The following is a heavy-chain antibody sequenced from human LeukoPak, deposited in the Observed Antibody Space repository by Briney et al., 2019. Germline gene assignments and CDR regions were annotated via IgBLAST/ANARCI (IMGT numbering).Heavy chain of an antibody. Sequence: GGSLRLSCAASGFTFSSYAMSWVRQAPGKGLEWVSAISGSGGSTYYADSVKGRFTISRDNSKNTLYLQMNSLRAEDTAVYYCARDGREGAAAHNWFDPWGQGTLVTVSS. D-gene: IGHD6-13*01. V-gene: IGHV3-23*01. CDR3: ARDGREGAAAHNWFDP. CDR1: GFTFSSYA. J-gene: IGHJ5*02. CDR2: ISGSGGST.